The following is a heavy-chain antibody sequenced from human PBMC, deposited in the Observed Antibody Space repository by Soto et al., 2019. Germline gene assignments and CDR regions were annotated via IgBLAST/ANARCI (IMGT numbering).Heavy chain of an antibody. CDR1: CGSFSDYY. CDR3: ARGYSGDPEY. D-gene: IGHD2-21*01. V-gene: IGHV4-34*01. CDR2: INHSGST. Sequence: SETLSLTCAVHCGSFSDYYWTWIRKPPGKGLGWIGEINHSGSTSYNPSLKSRVTIAVDTSKNQFPLELSSVTAADTAVYYCARGYSGDPEYWGQGTLVTVSS. J-gene: IGHJ4*02.